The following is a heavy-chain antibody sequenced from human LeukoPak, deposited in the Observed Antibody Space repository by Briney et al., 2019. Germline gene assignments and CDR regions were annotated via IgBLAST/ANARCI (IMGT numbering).Heavy chain of an antibody. V-gene: IGHV3-66*01. CDR1: GFTVSSNY. Sequence: PGGSLRLSCAASGFTVSSNYMSWVRQAPGKGLEWVSVIYSGGSTYYADSVKGRFTISRDNSKNTLYLQMNSLRAEDTAVYYCARDSPHGYYDSSGSFDYWGQGTLVTVSS. J-gene: IGHJ4*02. D-gene: IGHD3-22*01. CDR2: IYSGGST. CDR3: ARDSPHGYYDSSGSFDY.